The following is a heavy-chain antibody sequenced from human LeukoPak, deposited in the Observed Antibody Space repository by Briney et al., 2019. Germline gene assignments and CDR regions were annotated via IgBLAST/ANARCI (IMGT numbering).Heavy chain of an antibody. CDR3: AKDSESYCTNGVCYVDAFDI. CDR2: ISYDGSNK. CDR1: GFTFSSYG. D-gene: IGHD2-8*01. V-gene: IGHV3-30*18. J-gene: IGHJ3*02. Sequence: GGSLRLSCAASGFTFSSYGMHWVRQAPGKGLEWVAVISYDGSNKYYADSVKGRFTISRDNSKNTLYLQMNSLRAEDTAVYYCAKDSESYCTNGVCYVDAFDIWGQGAMVTVSS.